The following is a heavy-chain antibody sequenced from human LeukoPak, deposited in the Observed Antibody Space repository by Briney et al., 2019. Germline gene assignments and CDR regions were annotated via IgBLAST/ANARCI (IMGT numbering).Heavy chain of an antibody. D-gene: IGHD2-2*02. Sequence: PSETLSLTCAVYGGSFSGYYWSWIRQPPGKGLEWIGEINHSGSINYNPSLKSRVTISVDTSKNQFSLKLSSVTAADTAVYYCARRPRYCSSTSCYTPSSAFDIWGQGTMVTVSS. J-gene: IGHJ3*02. V-gene: IGHV4-34*01. CDR2: INHSGSI. CDR1: GGSFSGYY. CDR3: ARRPRYCSSTSCYTPSSAFDI.